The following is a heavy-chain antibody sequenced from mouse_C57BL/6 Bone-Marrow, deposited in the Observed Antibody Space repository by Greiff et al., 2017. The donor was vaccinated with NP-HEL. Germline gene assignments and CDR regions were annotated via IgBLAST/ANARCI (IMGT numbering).Heavy chain of an antibody. J-gene: IGHJ1*03. CDR2: IRNKANGYTT. D-gene: IGHD1-1*01. Sequence: EVMLVESGGGLVQPGGSLSLSCAASGFTFTDYYMSWVRQPPGKALEWLGFIRNKANGYTTEYSASVKGRFTISRDNSQSILYLQMNALRAEDSATDYCASREGPLYGSSYTYWYFDVWGTGTTVTVSS. CDR1: GFTFTDYY. V-gene: IGHV7-3*01. CDR3: ASREGPLYGSSYTYWYFDV.